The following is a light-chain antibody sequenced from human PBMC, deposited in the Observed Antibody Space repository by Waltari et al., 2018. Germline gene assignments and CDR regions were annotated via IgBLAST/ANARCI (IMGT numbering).Light chain of an antibody. Sequence: QSVLTQPPSASGTPGQGVTISCSGSNSNIRSNTVNWYQQLPGTAPKLLIYSNNNRPSGVPDRFTGSKSGPSASLAISGLQSEDEADYYCATWDDSLNGSVFGGGTKLTVL. CDR3: ATWDDSLNGSV. CDR2: SNN. J-gene: IGLJ2*01. CDR1: NSNIRSNT. V-gene: IGLV1-44*01.